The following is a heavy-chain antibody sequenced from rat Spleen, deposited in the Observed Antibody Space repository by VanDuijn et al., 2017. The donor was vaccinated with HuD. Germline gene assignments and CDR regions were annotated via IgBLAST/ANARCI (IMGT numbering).Heavy chain of an antibody. CDR3: TREVIRGRGFAY. Sequence: EVQLVETGGGLVQPGRSLKLSCVASGFTFSDYYMAWVRQAPKKALEWVATSSPSGGSTYYRDSVKGRFTLSRDNAKSTLDLQMNSLRSEDTATYYCTREVIRGRGFAYWGQGVMVTVSS. J-gene: IGHJ2*01. CDR1: GFTFSDYY. D-gene: IGHD4-3*01. V-gene: IGHV5-27*01. CDR2: SSPSGGST.